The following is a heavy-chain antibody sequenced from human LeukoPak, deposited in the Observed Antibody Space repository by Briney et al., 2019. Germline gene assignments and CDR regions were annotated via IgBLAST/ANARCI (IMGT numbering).Heavy chain of an antibody. V-gene: IGHV3-30*03. D-gene: IGHD3-10*01. CDR3: ARDKRYYYGSGTVFDI. Sequence: GGSLRLSCAASGFTFSSYGMHWVRQAPGKGLEWVAVISYDGSNKYYADSVKGRFTISRDNSKNTLYLQMNSLRAEDTAVYYCARDKRYYYGSGTVFDIWGQGTMVTVSS. J-gene: IGHJ3*02. CDR2: ISYDGSNK. CDR1: GFTFSSYG.